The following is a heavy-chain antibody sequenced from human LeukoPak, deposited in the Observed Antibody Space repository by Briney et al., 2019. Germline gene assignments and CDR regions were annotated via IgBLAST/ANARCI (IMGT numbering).Heavy chain of an antibody. D-gene: IGHD6-13*01. Sequence: GSPRVSCAASGFIFSDYYMAWMRQAPGKGLEWVSYIDGSSSRTNYADSVEGRFTISRDNAKNSLYLQMNSLRAEDTAVYYCAREDGYSSSWYSDYWGQGTVVAVSS. V-gene: IGHV3-11*05. J-gene: IGHJ4*02. CDR3: AREDGYSSSWYSDY. CDR2: IDGSSSRT. CDR1: GFIFSDYY.